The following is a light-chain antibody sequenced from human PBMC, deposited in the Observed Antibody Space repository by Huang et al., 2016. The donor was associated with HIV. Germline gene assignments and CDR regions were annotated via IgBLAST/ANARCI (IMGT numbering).Light chain of an antibody. CDR2: LGS. V-gene: IGKV2-28*01. CDR3: VQALQTPWT. Sequence: DIVMTQSPLSLPVTPGEAASISCRSSQSLLHSNGYNYLDWYLQKPGQSPQLLIYLGSDRASGVPDRFSGSGSGTDFTLKSSRVEAEDVGVYYCVQALQTPWTFGQGTKVEIK. J-gene: IGKJ1*01. CDR1: QSLLHSNGYNY.